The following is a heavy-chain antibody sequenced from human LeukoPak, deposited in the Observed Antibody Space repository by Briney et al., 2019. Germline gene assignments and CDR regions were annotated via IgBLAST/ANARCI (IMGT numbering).Heavy chain of an antibody. CDR1: GGSISSGSYY. Sequence: PSQTLSLTCTVSGGSISSGSYYWSWIRRPAGKGLEWIGRIYTSGSTNYNPSLKSRVTISVDTSKNQFSLKLSSVTAADTAVYYCARGSDYYDSSGYRFDYWGQGTLVTVSS. CDR3: ARGSDYYDSSGYRFDY. CDR2: IYTSGST. D-gene: IGHD3-22*01. J-gene: IGHJ4*02. V-gene: IGHV4-61*02.